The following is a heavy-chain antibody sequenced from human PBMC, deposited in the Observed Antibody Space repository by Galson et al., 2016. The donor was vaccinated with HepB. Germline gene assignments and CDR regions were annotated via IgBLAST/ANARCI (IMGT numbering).Heavy chain of an antibody. CDR2: FYPGDSDT. V-gene: IGHV5-51*01. Sequence: QSGAEVKKPGESLKISCKGSGSSFTSYWIGWVRQMPGKGLEWMGNFYPGDSDTRYSPSFQGQVTMSGDKSISTAYLQWSSLKASDTAVYYCAKIVHNSSAWYPPTFDHWGQGNLVTVSS. D-gene: IGHD6-19*01. CDR3: AKIVHNSSAWYPPTFDH. J-gene: IGHJ4*02. CDR1: GSSFTSYW.